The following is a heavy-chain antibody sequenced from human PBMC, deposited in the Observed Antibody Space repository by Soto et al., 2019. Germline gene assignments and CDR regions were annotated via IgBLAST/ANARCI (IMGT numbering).Heavy chain of an antibody. CDR3: ARDLGYSGFAVHY. Sequence: QVQLVQSGAEVKKPGASVKVSCKASGYTFTNSGFSWVRQAPGQGLEGVGWIRVNNGDTHYAQKLQGRVTMTTDTSTSTAFMELRSLRSHDTAVYYCARDLGYSGFAVHYWGQGTLITVSS. CDR2: IRVNNGDT. CDR1: GYTFTNSG. J-gene: IGHJ4*02. D-gene: IGHD5-12*01. V-gene: IGHV1-18*01.